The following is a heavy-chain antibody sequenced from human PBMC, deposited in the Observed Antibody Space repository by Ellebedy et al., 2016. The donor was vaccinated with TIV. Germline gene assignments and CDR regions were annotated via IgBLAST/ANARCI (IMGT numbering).Heavy chain of an antibody. CDR2: VNEDGTKK. D-gene: IGHD2-2*01. V-gene: IGHV3-7*01. J-gene: IGHJ4*02. CDR1: GFIFTNYY. CDR3: ARDAMRGGDFDY. Sequence: GGSLRLSCAASGFIFTNYYMGWVRQAPGRGLEWVANVNEDGTKKYYVGSVRGRFTISRDNAMNSVSLQIDSLRAEDTALYYCARDAMRGGDFDYWGQGTLVTVSS.